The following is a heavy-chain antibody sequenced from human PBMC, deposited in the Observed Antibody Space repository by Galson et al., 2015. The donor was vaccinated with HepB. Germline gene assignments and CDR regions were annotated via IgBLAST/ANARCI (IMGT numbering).Heavy chain of an antibody. CDR1: GFTFSSYG. CDR2: ISYDGSNK. CDR3: AKDSGSYPFDY. V-gene: IGHV3-30*18. Sequence: SLRLSCAASGFTFSSYGMHWVRQAPGKGLEWVAVISYDGSNKYYADSVKGRFTISRDNSKNTLYLQMNSLRAEDTAVYYCAKDSGSYPFDYWGQGTLVTVSS. J-gene: IGHJ4*02. D-gene: IGHD1-26*01.